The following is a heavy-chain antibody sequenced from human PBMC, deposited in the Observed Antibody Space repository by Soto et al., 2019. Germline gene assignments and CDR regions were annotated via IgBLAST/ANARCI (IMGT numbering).Heavy chain of an antibody. J-gene: IGHJ5*02. V-gene: IGHV2-70*01. D-gene: IGHD3-22*01. CDR2: IDWDDNT. CDR3: ARIPCGNYYTENFFDP. CDR1: GFSLTTNGMC. Sequence: SGPTLVNPAQTLTLTCTFSGFSLTTNGMCLSWIREPPGKALEWLALIDWDDNTYYSTSLNNRLTLSKDTSKNQVVLLVRHMGPVDTATYYCARIPCGNYYTENFFDPWGQGIPVTVSS.